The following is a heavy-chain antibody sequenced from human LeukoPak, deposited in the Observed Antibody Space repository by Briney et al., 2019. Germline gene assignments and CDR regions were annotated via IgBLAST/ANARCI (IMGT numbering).Heavy chain of an antibody. V-gene: IGHV4-34*01. CDR2: INHSGSI. J-gene: IGHJ4*02. D-gene: IGHD5-18*01. CDR3: ARRGTAMVKSVDY. CDR1: GGSFSGYY. Sequence: SETLSLTCAVYGGSFSGYYWSWIRQPPGKGLEWIGEINHSGSINYNASLKSRVTISVDTSKNQFSLNLSSVSAADTAVYYCARRGTAMVKSVDYWGQGTLVTVSS.